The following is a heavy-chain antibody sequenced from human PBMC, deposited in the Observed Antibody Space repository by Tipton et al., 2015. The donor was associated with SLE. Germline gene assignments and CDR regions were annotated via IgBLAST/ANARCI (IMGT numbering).Heavy chain of an antibody. Sequence: TLSLTCAVSGSSISNGFYWAWVRQSPGKGLGWIGSVYHSGTTYYGPSLKSRVTISVDTSKNQFSLTLSSMTAADTAVYYCSRDAYDSRDYRRGGALDFWGRGTMVTVSS. CDR1: GSSISNGFY. CDR3: SRDAYDSRDYRRGGALDF. D-gene: IGHD3-22*01. V-gene: IGHV4-38-2*02. J-gene: IGHJ3*01. CDR2: VYHSGTT.